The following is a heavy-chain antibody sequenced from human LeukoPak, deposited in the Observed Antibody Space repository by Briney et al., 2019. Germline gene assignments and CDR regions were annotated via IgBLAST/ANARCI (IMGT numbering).Heavy chain of an antibody. CDR2: ISSSSSYI. CDR3: ARDPSLGVTIFGVVTDYNWFDP. Sequence: GGSLRLSCAASGFTFSSYSMNWVRQAPGKGLEWVSSISSSSSYIYYADSVKGRFTISRGNAKNSLYLQMNSLRAEDTAVYYCARDPSLGVTIFGVVTDYNWFDPWGQGTLVTVSS. CDR1: GFTFSSYS. V-gene: IGHV3-21*01. J-gene: IGHJ5*02. D-gene: IGHD3-3*01.